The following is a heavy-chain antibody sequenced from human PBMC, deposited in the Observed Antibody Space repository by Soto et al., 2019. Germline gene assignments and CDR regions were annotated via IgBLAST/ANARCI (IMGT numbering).Heavy chain of an antibody. CDR2: INHSGST. J-gene: IGHJ4*02. CDR1: GGSFSGYY. V-gene: IGHV4-34*01. D-gene: IGHD2-15*01. CDR3: AREVGGWRPLARSFVY. Sequence: SETLSLTCAVYGGSFSGYYWSWIRQPPGKGLEWIGEINHSGSTNYNPSLKSRVTISVDTSKNQFSLKLSSVTAADTAVYYCAREVGGWRPLARSFVYRDQGTLVTRSS.